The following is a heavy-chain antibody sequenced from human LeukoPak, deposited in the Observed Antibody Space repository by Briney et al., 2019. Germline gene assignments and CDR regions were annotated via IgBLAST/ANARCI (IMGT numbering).Heavy chain of an antibody. CDR2: ISYDGSRK. CDR3: ARGFWGGHQDF. J-gene: IGHJ4*02. CDR1: GFTFTIYS. V-gene: IGHV3-30*09. Sequence: GGSLRLSCEASGFTFTIYSIHWVRQAPGKGLEWVAVISYDGSRKDFADSVKGRFAISRDNSKNTVDLQMNSLGPEDTATYYCARGFWGGHQDFWGQGILVTVSS. D-gene: IGHD3-3*01.